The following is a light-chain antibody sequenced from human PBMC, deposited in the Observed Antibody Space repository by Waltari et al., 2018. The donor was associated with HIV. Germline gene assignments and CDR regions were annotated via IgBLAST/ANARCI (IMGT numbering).Light chain of an antibody. CDR1: RSTIGAGYD. CDR3: RSYDSTLSGHVI. CDR2: GNR. J-gene: IGLJ2*01. Sequence: QSVLTQPPSVSGAPGQRVTLSCTGSRSTIGAGYDVHWYQQLPGKAPKLLIYGNRQRQAGVPGRCSGSKAGTSASQAITGVQAEDEADYYCRSYDSTLSGHVIFGTGTKLTV. V-gene: IGLV1-40*01.